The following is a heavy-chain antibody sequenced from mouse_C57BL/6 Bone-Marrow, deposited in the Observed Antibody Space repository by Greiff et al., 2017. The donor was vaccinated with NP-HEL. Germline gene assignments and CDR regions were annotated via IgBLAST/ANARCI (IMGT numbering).Heavy chain of an antibody. D-gene: IGHD1-1*01. CDR2: ISNLAYSI. V-gene: IGHV5-15*01. CDR3: ARHEATVERAFMDY. Sequence: EVQGVESGGGLVQPGGSLKLSCAASGFTFSDYGMAWVRQAPRKGPEWVAFISNLAYSIYYADTVTGRFTISRENAKNTLYLEMSSLRSEDTAMYYCARHEATVERAFMDYWGQGTSVTVSS. CDR1: GFTFSDYG. J-gene: IGHJ4*01.